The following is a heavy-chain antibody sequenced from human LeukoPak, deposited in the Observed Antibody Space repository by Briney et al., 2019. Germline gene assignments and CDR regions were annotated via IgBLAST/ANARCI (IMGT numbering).Heavy chain of an antibody. CDR2: ISSSSSTI. Sequence: GGSLRLSCAASGFTFSSYSMNWVRQAPGKGLEWVSYISSSSSTIYYADSVKGRFTISRDNAKNSLYLQMNSLRAEDTAVYYCVVDTANDAFDIWGQGTMVTVSS. CDR3: VVDTANDAFDI. V-gene: IGHV3-48*04. J-gene: IGHJ3*02. D-gene: IGHD5-18*01. CDR1: GFTFSSYS.